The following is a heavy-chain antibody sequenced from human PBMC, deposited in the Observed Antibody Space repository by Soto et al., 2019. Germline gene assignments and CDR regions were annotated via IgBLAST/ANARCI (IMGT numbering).Heavy chain of an antibody. Sequence: QVQLVQSGAEVKKPGASVKVSCKASGYTFTSYDINWVRQATGQGLEWMGWMNPNSGNTGYAQKFQGRVTMTRNTSISTAYMELSSLRSEDTAVYYCARKTGYCSGGSCYWTDYWGQGTLVTVSS. J-gene: IGHJ4*02. V-gene: IGHV1-8*01. CDR1: GYTFTSYD. CDR3: ARKTGYCSGGSCYWTDY. CDR2: MNPNSGNT. D-gene: IGHD2-15*01.